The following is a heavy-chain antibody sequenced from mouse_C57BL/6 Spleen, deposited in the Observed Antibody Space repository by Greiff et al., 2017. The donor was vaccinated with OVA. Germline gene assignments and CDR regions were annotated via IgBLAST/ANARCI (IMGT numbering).Heavy chain of an antibody. V-gene: IGHV8-8*01. J-gene: IGHJ3*01. Sequence: QVTLKESGPGILQPSQTLSLTCSFSGFSLSTFGMGVVWIRQPSGKGLEWLAHTWWDDDKYYNPVLKSRPPIAKDTSKNQVFHKSGNVDTAAAATYYCARIGSTAWFAYWGQGTLVTVSA. D-gene: IGHD5-1*01. CDR3: ARIGSTAWFAY. CDR1: GFSLSTFGMG. CDR2: TWWDDDK.